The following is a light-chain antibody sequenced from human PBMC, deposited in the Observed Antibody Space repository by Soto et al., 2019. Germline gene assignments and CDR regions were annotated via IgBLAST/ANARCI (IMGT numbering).Light chain of an antibody. CDR1: STDVGGFNY. CDR3: SSYSSSTTPVV. J-gene: IGLJ2*01. Sequence: QSVLTQPAFVSGSPGRSVTISCTGTSTDVGGFNYVSWYQHLPGRAPKLIIYDVTNRPSGISYRFSASKSGRTASLTISGLQAEDEADYYCSSYSSSTTPVVFGGGTKLTVL. V-gene: IGLV2-14*03. CDR2: DVT.